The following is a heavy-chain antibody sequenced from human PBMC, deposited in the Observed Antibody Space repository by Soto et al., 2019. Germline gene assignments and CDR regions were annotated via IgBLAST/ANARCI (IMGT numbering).Heavy chain of an antibody. CDR3: ARARPYSDNGEGGRCAP. D-gene: IGHD3-22*01. Sequence: QVELVQSGAEVRKPGASVKVSCRASGYTFTSSGISWVRQAPGQGLEWMGWISGHNGTTNYAQKFKVRITRTTATSTRTAFMELRKLIAHATAVYYCARARPYSDNGEGGRCAPGGQGTLVTVSS. CDR2: ISGHNGTT. J-gene: IGHJ5*02. V-gene: IGHV1-18*01. CDR1: GYTFTSSG.